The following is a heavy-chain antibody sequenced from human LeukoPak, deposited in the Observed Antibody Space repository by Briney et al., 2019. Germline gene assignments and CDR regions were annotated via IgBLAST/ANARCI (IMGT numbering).Heavy chain of an antibody. D-gene: IGHD6-13*01. V-gene: IGHV3-48*02. CDR1: GFTFSSYS. Sequence: GGSLRLSCAASGFTFSSYSMNWVRQAPGKGLEWVSCISSSSSTIYYADSVKGRFTISRDNAKNSLYLQMNSLRDEDTAVYYCARENSSSWDYYYGMDVWGQGTTVTVSS. CDR3: ARENSSSWDYYYGMDV. J-gene: IGHJ6*02. CDR2: ISSSSSTI.